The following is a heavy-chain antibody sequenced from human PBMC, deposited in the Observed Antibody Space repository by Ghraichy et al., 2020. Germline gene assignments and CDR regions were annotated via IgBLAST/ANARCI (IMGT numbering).Heavy chain of an antibody. CDR2: INPNSGGT. V-gene: IGHV1-2*02. Sequence: ASVKVSCKPSGYTFTDYYIHWVRQAPGQGLEWMGWINPNSGGTNYAQKFQGRVTMTRDTSISTAYMELNRLRSDDTAVYYCARDGDTNPFRHYMDVWGKGTTVTVSS. J-gene: IGHJ6*03. CDR1: GYTFTDYY. CDR3: ARDGDTNPFRHYMDV.